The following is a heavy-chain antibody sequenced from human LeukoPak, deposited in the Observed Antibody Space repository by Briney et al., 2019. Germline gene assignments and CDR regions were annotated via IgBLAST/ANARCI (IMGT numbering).Heavy chain of an antibody. CDR2: IIPILGIA. D-gene: IGHD6-19*01. Sequence: SVKVSCKASGGTFSSYAISWVRQAPRQGLEWMGRIIPILGIANYAQKFQGRVTITADKSTSTAYMELSSLRSEDTAVYYCARESSSGWYRFDYWGQGTLVTVSS. V-gene: IGHV1-69*04. CDR1: GGTFSSYA. CDR3: ARESSSGWYRFDY. J-gene: IGHJ4*02.